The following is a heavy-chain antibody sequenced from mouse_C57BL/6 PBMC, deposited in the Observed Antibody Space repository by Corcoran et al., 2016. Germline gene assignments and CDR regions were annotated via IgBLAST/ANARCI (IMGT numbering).Heavy chain of an antibody. V-gene: IGHV1-62-2*01. CDR1: GYTFTEYT. J-gene: IGHJ4*01. CDR2: FYPGSGSI. D-gene: IGHD2-3*01. CDR3: ARHGPYDGYYYYYAMDY. Sequence: QVQLQQSGAELVKPGASVKLSCKASGYTFTEYTIHWVKQRSGQGLEWIGWFYPGSGSIKYNEKFKDKATLTADKSSSTVYMELIRLTSEDSAVYFGARHGPYDGYYYYYAMDYWGQGTSVTVSS.